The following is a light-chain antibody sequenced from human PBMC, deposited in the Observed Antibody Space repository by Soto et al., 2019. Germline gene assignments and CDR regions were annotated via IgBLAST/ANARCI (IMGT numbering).Light chain of an antibody. CDR2: GAS. Sequence: EIVMTQSPATLSVSPGERATLSCRASQSVSSNLAWYQQKPGQAPSLLIYGASTRATGIPARFSGSGSGTEFTLTISSLQYEDFAVYYCQQYNIWPRTFGQGAKVEIK. J-gene: IGKJ1*01. CDR3: QQYNIWPRT. V-gene: IGKV3-15*01. CDR1: QSVSSN.